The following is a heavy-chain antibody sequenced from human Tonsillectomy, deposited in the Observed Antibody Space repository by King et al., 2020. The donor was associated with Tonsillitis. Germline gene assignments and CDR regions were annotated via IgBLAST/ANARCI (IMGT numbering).Heavy chain of an antibody. Sequence: VQLVESGAEVKQPGESLKISCVGSGYTFTNYWVSWLRQMPGKGLEWMGIIYPGDSNTIYSPSFQGQVTISADKSINTAYLQWSSLKASDTAIYYCARRDLYCSCGTCQPWYFDYWGQGALVSVSS. J-gene: IGHJ4*02. D-gene: IGHD2-15*01. CDR2: IYPGDSNT. V-gene: IGHV5-51*01. CDR3: ARRDLYCSCGTCQPWYFDY. CDR1: GYTFTNYW.